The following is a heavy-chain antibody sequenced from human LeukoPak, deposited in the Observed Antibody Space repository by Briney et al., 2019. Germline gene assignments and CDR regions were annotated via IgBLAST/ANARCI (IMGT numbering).Heavy chain of an antibody. D-gene: IGHD5-24*01. J-gene: IGHJ4*02. CDR3: GRDPSARVTIDF. Sequence: GGSLRLSCAASGFTFSNYAMHWVRQAPGKGLEWVAIVSHDGRNQYYAESVKGRFTISRDSSKNTVSLQMNSLRAGDSALYYCGRDPSARVTIDFWGQGTLVTVS. V-gene: IGHV3-30*04. CDR1: GFTFSNYA. CDR2: VSHDGRNQ.